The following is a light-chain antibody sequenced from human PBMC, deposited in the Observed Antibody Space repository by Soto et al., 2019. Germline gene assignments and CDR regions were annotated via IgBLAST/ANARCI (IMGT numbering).Light chain of an antibody. CDR2: GAS. CDR3: QQYKNWPALT. CDR1: QSVSSN. V-gene: IGKV3-15*01. Sequence: EIVMTQSPATLSVSPGERATLSCRASQSVSSNLAWYQQKPSQAPRLLIFGASTRATGVPARFSGCGSGTEFTLTISSLQSEDFAVYYCQQYKNWPALTFGGGTKVDIK. J-gene: IGKJ4*01.